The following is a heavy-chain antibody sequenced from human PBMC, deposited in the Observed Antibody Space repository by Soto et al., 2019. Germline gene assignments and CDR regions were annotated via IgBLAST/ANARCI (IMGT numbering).Heavy chain of an antibody. J-gene: IGHJ6*02. CDR3: ARKIDDTASNYAMDD. D-gene: IGHD5-18*01. CDR1: GFTFSRDV. CDR2: ISHDGTDI. Sequence: QVQLMESGGGVVQPGRSLRLSCGSSGFTFSRDVMHWVRQAPGKGLEWVALISHDGTDISYGDSVSGRFTISRDNSKNRLYLEMNGLRANDSAVYYCARKIDDTASNYAMDDWGHGSTVIVSS. V-gene: IGHV3-33*01.